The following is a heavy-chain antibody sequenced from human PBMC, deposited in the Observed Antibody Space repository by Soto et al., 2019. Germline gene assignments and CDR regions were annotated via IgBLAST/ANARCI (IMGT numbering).Heavy chain of an antibody. Sequence: ASVKVSCKASGYTFTSYGISWVRQAPGQGLEWMGWISAYNGNTNYAQKLQGRVTMTTDTSTSTAYMELRSLRSDDTAVYYCARDRHIVVVTADDAFDIWGQGTMVTVSS. CDR3: ARDRHIVVVTADDAFDI. V-gene: IGHV1-18*04. CDR1: GYTFTSYG. J-gene: IGHJ3*02. D-gene: IGHD2-21*02. CDR2: ISAYNGNT.